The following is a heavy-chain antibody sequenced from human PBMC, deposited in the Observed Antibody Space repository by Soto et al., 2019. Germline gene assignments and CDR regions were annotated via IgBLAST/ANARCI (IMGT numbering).Heavy chain of an antibody. J-gene: IGHJ5*02. CDR1: GYTLTELS. Sequence: ASVTVSCKVSGYTLTELSMHWVRQAPGKGLEWMGGFDPEDGETIYEQKFQGRVTMTEDTSTDTAYMELSSLRSEDTAVYYCATDRVGGDYYDSSGYSWGQGTLVTVSS. CDR3: ATDRVGGDYYDSSGYS. CDR2: FDPEDGET. V-gene: IGHV1-24*01. D-gene: IGHD3-22*01.